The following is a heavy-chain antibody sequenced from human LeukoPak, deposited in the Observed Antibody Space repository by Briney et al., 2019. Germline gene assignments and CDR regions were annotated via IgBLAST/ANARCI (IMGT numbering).Heavy chain of an antibody. V-gene: IGHV1-18*01. CDR1: GYTFTNYG. J-gene: IGHJ4*02. CDR2: ISAYNGNT. CDR3: ARGAGGFIMATVGGSFDY. D-gene: IGHD5-12*01. Sequence: ASVKVSCKASGYTFTNYGLSWVRQAPGQGLEWMGWISAYNGNTIYSQNLQGRVTMTTDTSTSAAYMELRSLTSDDTAVYYCARGAGGFIMATVGGSFDYWGQGTPVTVSS.